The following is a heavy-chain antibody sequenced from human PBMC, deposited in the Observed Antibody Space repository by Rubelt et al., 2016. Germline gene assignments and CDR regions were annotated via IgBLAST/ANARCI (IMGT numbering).Heavy chain of an antibody. V-gene: IGHV4-34*01. CDR1: GGSFSGYY. D-gene: IGHD3-22*01. CDR3: AEYYYDSSGKGFDY. J-gene: IGHJ4*02. Sequence: QVQLQQWGAGLLKPSETLSLTCAVYGGSFSGYYWSWIRQPPGKGLAWIGEINHSGSTNYNPALRSRVTISVDTSKNQFSLKLSSVTAADTAVYYCAEYYYDSSGKGFDYWGQGTLVTVSS. CDR2: INHSGST.